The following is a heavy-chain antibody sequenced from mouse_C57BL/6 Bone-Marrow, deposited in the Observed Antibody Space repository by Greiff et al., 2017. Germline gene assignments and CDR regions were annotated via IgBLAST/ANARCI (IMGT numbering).Heavy chain of an antibody. D-gene: IGHD2-5*01. J-gene: IGHJ2*01. CDR3: ARRGYSNYGFDY. Sequence: VQLQQSGPELVKPGASVKISCKASGYSFTGYYMNWVKQSPEKSLEWIGEINPSTGGTTYNQKFKAKDTLTVDKSSSTAYMQLKSLTSEDSAVFYCARRGYSNYGFDYWGQSTTLTGSS. CDR2: INPSTGGT. V-gene: IGHV1-42*01. CDR1: GYSFTGYY.